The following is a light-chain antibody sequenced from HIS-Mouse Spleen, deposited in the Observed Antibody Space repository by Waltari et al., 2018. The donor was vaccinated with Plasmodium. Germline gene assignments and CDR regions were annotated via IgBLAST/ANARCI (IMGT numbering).Light chain of an antibody. CDR1: QSISSY. Sequence: DIQMTQSPSSLSASVGDRVTITCRASQSISSYLNWYQHKPGKAPKLLIYAASSLQSGVPSRFSGSGSGTDFTLTISNLQPEDFATYYCQQSYSTWTFGQGTKVEIK. J-gene: IGKJ1*01. V-gene: IGKV1-39*01. CDR3: QQSYSTWT. CDR2: AAS.